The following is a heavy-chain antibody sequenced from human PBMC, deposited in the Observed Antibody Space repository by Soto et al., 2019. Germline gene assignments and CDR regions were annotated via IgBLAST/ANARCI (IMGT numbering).Heavy chain of an antibody. CDR3: ARHATYYDILSGYYFDY. D-gene: IGHD3-9*01. CDR1: GYTLSYYR. J-gene: IGHJ4*02. CDR2: ISPGDSDT. Sequence: LGESLKISCKGSGYTLSYYRIGWVRQVPGKGLEWMGIISPGDSDTKYSQSFQGQVTISADKSISTAYLQWNSLRASDTAMYYCARHATYYDILSGYYFDYWGQGTLVTVSS. V-gene: IGHV5-51*01.